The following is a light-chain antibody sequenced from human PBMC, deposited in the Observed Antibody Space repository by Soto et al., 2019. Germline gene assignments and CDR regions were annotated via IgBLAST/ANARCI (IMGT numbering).Light chain of an antibody. J-gene: IGKJ2*01. CDR3: QQRSNWPHT. Sequence: EIVLTQSPATLSLSPGERATLSCRVSQSVSSNLACYQQKPGQAPRLLIYDASKRATGIPARFSGSGSGTDFTLTISSLEPEDSAVYYCQQRSNWPHTFGQGTKLEIK. CDR2: DAS. CDR1: QSVSSN. V-gene: IGKV3-11*01.